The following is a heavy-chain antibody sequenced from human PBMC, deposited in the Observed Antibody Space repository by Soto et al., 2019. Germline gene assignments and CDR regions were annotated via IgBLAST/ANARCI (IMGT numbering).Heavy chain of an antibody. J-gene: IGHJ4*02. Sequence: VASVKVSCKASGYTFTSYGISWVRQAPGQGLEWMGWISAYNGNTNYAQKFQGRVTMTTDTSTSTAYMELRSLRSDDTAVYYCARARPYSSGWYSNYFDYWGQGTLVTVSS. D-gene: IGHD6-19*01. CDR1: GYTFTSYG. CDR2: ISAYNGNT. CDR3: ARARPYSSGWYSNYFDY. V-gene: IGHV1-18*01.